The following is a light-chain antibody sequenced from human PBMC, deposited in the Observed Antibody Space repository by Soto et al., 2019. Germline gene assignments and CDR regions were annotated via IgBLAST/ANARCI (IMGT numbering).Light chain of an antibody. CDR1: SSNIGAGYD. Sequence: QSALTQPPSVSGAPGQRVTISCTGSSSNIGAGYDVHWYQQLPGTAPKLLIYGNSNRPSGVPDRFSGFKSGTSASLAITGLQAEDEADYYCQSYDSSLSGGVFGGGTKLTVL. CDR2: GNS. V-gene: IGLV1-40*01. J-gene: IGLJ3*02. CDR3: QSYDSSLSGGV.